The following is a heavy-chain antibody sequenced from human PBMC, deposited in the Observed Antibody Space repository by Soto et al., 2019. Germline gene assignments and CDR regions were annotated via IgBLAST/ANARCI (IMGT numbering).Heavy chain of an antibody. Sequence: QVQLVQSGVEVKKPGASVKVSCKASGFTFTNYAITWVRQAPGQGLEWMGWISAYNGNTNYAQNLRDRVTMTTDASKSTAFMELRSLTYDDTAMYYCARDFTGWPPDGVDHWGQGTQVTVSS. CDR1: GFTFTNYA. J-gene: IGHJ4*02. CDR3: ARDFTGWPPDGVDH. CDR2: ISAYNGNT. V-gene: IGHV1-18*01. D-gene: IGHD3-16*01.